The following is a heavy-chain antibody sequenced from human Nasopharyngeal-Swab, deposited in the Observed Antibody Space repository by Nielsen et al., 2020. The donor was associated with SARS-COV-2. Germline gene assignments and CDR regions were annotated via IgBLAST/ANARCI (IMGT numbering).Heavy chain of an antibody. CDR1: GYTFTSYY. J-gene: IGHJ6*02. V-gene: IGHV1-2*06. CDR2: INPNSGGT. Sequence: ASVKVSCKASGYTFTSYYMHWVRQAPGQGLEWMGRINPNSGGTNYAQKFQGRVTMTRDTSISTAYMELSRLRSDDTAVYYCASRQDYYYGMDVWGQGTTVTVSS. CDR3: ASRQDYYYGMDV.